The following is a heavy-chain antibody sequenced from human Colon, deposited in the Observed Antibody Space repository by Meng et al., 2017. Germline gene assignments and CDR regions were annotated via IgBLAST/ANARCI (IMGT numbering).Heavy chain of an antibody. CDR2: IHNGDVT. CDR3: ANRFV. D-gene: IGHD3-3*01. CDR1: GFIVSSDF. Sequence: GESLKISRAASGFIVSSDFMYWVRQAPGKGLEWVSMIHNGDVTFYSDSVKGRFTISRDSSKNTLFLQMNSLRPEDTALYYCANRFVWGLGTLVTVSS. V-gene: IGHV3-66*02. J-gene: IGHJ4*02.